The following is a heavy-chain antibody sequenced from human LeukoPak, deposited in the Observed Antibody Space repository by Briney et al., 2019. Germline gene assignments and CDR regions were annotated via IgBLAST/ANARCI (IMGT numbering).Heavy chain of an antibody. D-gene: IGHD3-10*01. V-gene: IGHV4-59*08. CDR2: IYYSGST. Sequence: PSETLSLTCTVSGGSISSYYWSWIRQPPGKGLEGIGYIYYSGSTNHNPSLKSRVTKSVDPSKNQFSLKLSSVTAADTAVYYCAIGSFSSFDYWGQGTLVTVSS. J-gene: IGHJ4*02. CDR1: GGSISSYY. CDR3: AIGSFSSFDY.